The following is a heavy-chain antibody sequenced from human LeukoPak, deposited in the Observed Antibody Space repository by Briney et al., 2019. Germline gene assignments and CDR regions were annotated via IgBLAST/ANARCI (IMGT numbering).Heavy chain of an antibody. J-gene: IGHJ5*02. Sequence: SETLSLTCTVSGGSISPYFWSWKRQTPGKGLEWIGYISYTGSTNYNPALKSRVTISVDTSKNQFSLQLTSVTAADTAVYYCARDDYRGVTNFDPWGQGTLVTVSS. D-gene: IGHD3-10*01. CDR3: ARDDYRGVTNFDP. CDR1: GGSISPYF. V-gene: IGHV4-59*01. CDR2: ISYTGST.